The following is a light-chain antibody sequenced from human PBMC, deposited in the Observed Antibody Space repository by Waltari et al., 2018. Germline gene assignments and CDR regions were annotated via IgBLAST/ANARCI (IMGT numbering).Light chain of an antibody. V-gene: IGLV2-14*01. Sequence: QSALTQPASVSGSPGQSITISCTGTSSDVGGYNYVYWYQQKPGQDPKLIIYDVSKRPSVVSNRFACSNSGNTASLTISGLQAEDEADFYCSSYTSTSTLLFGGGTKLTVL. CDR2: DVS. CDR1: SSDVGGYNY. CDR3: SSYTSTSTLL. J-gene: IGLJ3*02.